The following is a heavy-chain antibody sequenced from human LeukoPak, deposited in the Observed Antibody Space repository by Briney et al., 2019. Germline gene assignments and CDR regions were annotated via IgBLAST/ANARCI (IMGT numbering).Heavy chain of an antibody. J-gene: IGHJ4*02. D-gene: IGHD5-18*01. CDR3: ARVRYSYGSPFDY. CDR2: ISSSGSSI. V-gene: IGHV3-11*04. Sequence: GGSLRLSCAASGFTFNDYYMSWIRQAPGKGLEWVSHISSSGSSIYYADSVKGRFTISRDNAKNSLYLQMNSLIAEDTAVYYCARVRYSYGSPFDYWGQGTLVTVSS. CDR1: GFTFNDYY.